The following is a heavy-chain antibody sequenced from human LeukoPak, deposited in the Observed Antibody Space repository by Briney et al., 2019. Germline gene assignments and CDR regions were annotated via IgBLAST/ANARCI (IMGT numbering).Heavy chain of an antibody. CDR1: GFTFSNYA. CDR3: AKGPRPDITVAHTVEK. Sequence: PGGSLTLSCAASGFTFSNYAMRWARQVPGGGREWVLTISSRGDSTYDADSVKGRFTISRDNSKNSLYLQMNSVRAEDTAVYYCAKGPRPDITVAHTVEKWGQGTLVTVSS. V-gene: IGHV3-23*01. D-gene: IGHD6-19*01. J-gene: IGHJ4*02. CDR2: ISSRGDST.